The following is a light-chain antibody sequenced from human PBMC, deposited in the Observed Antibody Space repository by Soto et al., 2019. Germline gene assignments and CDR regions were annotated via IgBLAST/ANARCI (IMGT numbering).Light chain of an antibody. V-gene: IGKV1-9*01. J-gene: IGKJ5*01. CDR2: AAS. CDR3: QQLCSYTIT. CDR1: QGISSY. Sequence: IQLTQSPSSLSASVGDRVTITCRASQGISSYLGWYLQKPGQAPRLLIYAASTLQNGVPSRFSGSGSGTDFTLTINRLQPEDFATYYCQQLCSYTITLGQGTRLEVK.